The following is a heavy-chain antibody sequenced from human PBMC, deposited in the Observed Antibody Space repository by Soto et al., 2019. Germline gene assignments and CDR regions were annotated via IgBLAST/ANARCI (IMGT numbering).Heavy chain of an antibody. D-gene: IGHD3-22*01. CDR3: AREFQYDSGGFHELYF. CDR1: GYTFNSFG. Sequence: QVPLEQSGAEVRKPGASVKVSCKASGYTFNSFGINWVRQAPGQGLEWLGWISAYNGNTNYAQKFHGRVTMTADTSTTTAYLELTSLRSDDTAVDYCAREFQYDSGGFHELYFWGQGTLVTVSS. V-gene: IGHV1-18*04. CDR2: ISAYNGNT. J-gene: IGHJ4*02.